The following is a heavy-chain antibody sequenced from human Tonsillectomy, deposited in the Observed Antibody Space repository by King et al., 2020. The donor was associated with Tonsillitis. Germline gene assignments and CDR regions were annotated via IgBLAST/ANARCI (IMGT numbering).Heavy chain of an antibody. CDR1: GFTFTNHG. CDR2: IRYDGSNK. CDR3: VKDTFHPVVVAAYYGMDV. D-gene: IGHD2-15*01. J-gene: IGHJ6*02. Sequence: VQLVESGGGVVQPGGSLRLSCAASGFTFTNHGMHWVRQAPDKGLEGVAFIRYDGSNKHYADSVKGRFTVSRDNSKNTLYLQMNSLRAEDTAVYYCVKDTFHPVVVAAYYGMDVWGPGTTVTVSS. V-gene: IGHV3-30*02.